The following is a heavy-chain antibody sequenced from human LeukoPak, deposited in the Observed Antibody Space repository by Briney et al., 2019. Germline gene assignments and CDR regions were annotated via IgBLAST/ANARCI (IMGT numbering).Heavy chain of an antibody. CDR2: IIGSGSST. J-gene: IGHJ4*02. Sequence: GGSLRLSCAASGFTFSSYGMSWVRQAPGKGLQWVSVIIGSGSSTYYADSVKGRFTISRDNAKNSLYLQMNSLRAEDTAVYYCARGIAVAGTHQMLDYWGQGTLVTVSS. CDR1: GFTFSSYG. D-gene: IGHD6-19*01. V-gene: IGHV3-23*01. CDR3: ARGIAVAGTHQMLDY.